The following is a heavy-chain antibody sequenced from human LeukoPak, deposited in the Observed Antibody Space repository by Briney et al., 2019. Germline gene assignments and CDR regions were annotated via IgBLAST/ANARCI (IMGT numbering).Heavy chain of an antibody. D-gene: IGHD3-22*01. CDR3: ARVFIGYDSSGPDAFDI. V-gene: IGHV4-39*07. Sequence: PSETLSLTCTISSGSISGNSYYWGWIRQPPGKGLEWIGSIDYSGSPYYNPSLKSRVTISVDTSKNQFSLKLSSVTAADTAVYYCARVFIGYDSSGPDAFDIWGQGTMVTVSS. CDR2: IDYSGSP. CDR1: SGSISGNSYY. J-gene: IGHJ3*02.